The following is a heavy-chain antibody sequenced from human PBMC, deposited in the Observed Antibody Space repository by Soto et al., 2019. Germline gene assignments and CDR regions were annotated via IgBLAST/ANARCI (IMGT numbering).Heavy chain of an antibody. CDR1: GYTLTELS. V-gene: IGHV1-24*01. CDR2: FDPEDGET. Sequence: ASVKVSCKVSGYTLTELSMHWVRQAPGKGLEWMGGFDPEDGETIYAQKFQGRVTMTEDTSTDTAYMELSSLRSEDTAVYYCATTYYYDSSGYPILDYWGPGTLVTVSS. CDR3: ATTYYYDSSGYPILDY. J-gene: IGHJ4*02. D-gene: IGHD3-22*01.